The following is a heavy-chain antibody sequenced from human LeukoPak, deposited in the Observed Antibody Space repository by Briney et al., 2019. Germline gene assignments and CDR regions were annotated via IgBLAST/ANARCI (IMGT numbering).Heavy chain of an antibody. Sequence: SETLSLTCSVSGASISGGTYYWGWIRQPPGKGLEWIGSIYYTGSTYDNPSLKSRVTISVDTSKNQFPLKLSSVTAADTAVYYCARRGGSGRAFDYWGQGTLVTVSS. V-gene: IGHV4-39*01. CDR1: GASISGGTYY. J-gene: IGHJ4*02. CDR2: IYYTGST. D-gene: IGHD1-26*01. CDR3: ARRGGSGRAFDY.